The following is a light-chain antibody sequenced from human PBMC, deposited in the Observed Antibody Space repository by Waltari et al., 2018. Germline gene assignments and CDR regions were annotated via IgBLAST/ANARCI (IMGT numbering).Light chain of an antibody. Sequence: DIQMPQSPSSLSASVGDRVTMTCRASPGINNRLAWYQKVPGRAPKPLLSSASSLQSGVPSRFSGSGSGTNFTLTITSLQPEDFATYYCQQADSFPLTFGGGTK. CDR1: PGINNR. V-gene: IGKV1-12*01. J-gene: IGKJ4*01. CDR2: SAS. CDR3: QQADSFPLT.